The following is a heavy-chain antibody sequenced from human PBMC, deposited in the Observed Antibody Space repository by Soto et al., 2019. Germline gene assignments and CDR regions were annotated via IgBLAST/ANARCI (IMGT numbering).Heavy chain of an antibody. V-gene: IGHV1-69*02. CDR3: VSLGGGLRQTWCDA. CDR2: ILPILGIA. J-gene: IGHJ5*02. D-gene: IGHD2-15*01. CDR1: GGTFSSYT. Sequence: QVQLVQSGAEVKKPGSSVKVSCKASGGTFSSYTIIWVRQAPGQGLEWLGRILPILGIANYAQKFQGRVTITADKSTSTGDMELSILRSEDTAVYYCVSLGGGLRQTWCDAGGQGTLVTVSS.